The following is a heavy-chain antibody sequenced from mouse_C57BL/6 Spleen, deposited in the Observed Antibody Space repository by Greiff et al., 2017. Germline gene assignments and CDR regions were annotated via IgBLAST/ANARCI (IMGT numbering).Heavy chain of an antibody. CDR2: SSSGSSTI. CDR1: GFTFSDYG. CDR3: ERKGPLLMDY. D-gene: IGHD2-10*01. J-gene: IGHJ4*01. V-gene: IGHV5-17*01. Sequence: EVKLMESGGGLVKPGGSLKLSCAASGFTFSDYGMHWVRQAPGRGLEWVAYSSSGSSTIYYADTVKGRFTISRDNAKNTLFLQMTSLRSEDTAMYYCERKGPLLMDYWGQGTSVTVSS.